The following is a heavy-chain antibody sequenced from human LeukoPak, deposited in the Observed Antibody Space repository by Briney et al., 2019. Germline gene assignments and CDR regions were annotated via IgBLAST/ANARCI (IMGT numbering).Heavy chain of an antibody. CDR1: GFTVSSNY. CDR2: INNDGSDT. CDR3: ARVSGLGMNEYYQH. Sequence: GGSLRLSCAASGFTVSSNYMSWVRQAPGKGLVWVSRINNDGSDTRYADSVRGRFTISRDNAKNTLYLQMNSLRAEDTAVYYCARVSGLGMNEYYQHWGQGTLVTVPS. V-gene: IGHV3-74*01. D-gene: IGHD3-16*01. J-gene: IGHJ1*01.